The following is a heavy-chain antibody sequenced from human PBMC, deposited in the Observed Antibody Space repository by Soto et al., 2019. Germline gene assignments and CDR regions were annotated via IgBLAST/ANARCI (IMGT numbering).Heavy chain of an antibody. J-gene: IGHJ6*02. CDR2: IIPIFGTV. D-gene: IGHD6-19*01. V-gene: IGHV1-69*12. Sequence: QVQLLQSGAEVKKPGSSVRVSCEASGGSFRTYSISWVRQAPGQGLEWMGEIIPIFGTVNYAQKFQGRVTITADEPTTTVYMDLRSLRSEDTAVYYCAKGAVAGTPTSYYYYGMDVWCQGTTVTVSS. CDR3: AKGAVAGTPTSYYYYGMDV. CDR1: GGSFRTYS.